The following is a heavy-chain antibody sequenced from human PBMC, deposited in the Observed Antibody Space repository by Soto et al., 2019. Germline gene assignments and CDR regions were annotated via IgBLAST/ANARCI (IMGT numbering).Heavy chain of an antibody. CDR1: GFTFSSYG. J-gene: IGHJ6*02. CDR2: ISYDGSNK. CDR3: AKTLLAGIVGANFYYYYGMDV. V-gene: IGHV3-30*18. Sequence: QVQLVESGGGVVQPGRSLRLSCAASGFTFSSYGMHWVRQAPGKGLEWVAVISYDGSNKYYADSVKGRFTISRANSKNTLYLQMNSLRAEDTAVYSCAKTLLAGIVGANFYYYYGMDVWGQGTTVTVSS. D-gene: IGHD1-26*01.